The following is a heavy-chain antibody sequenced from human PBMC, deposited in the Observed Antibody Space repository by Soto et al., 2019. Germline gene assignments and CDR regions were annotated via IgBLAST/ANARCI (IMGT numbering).Heavy chain of an antibody. V-gene: IGHV3-30*18. CDR1: GFTFSSYG. Sequence: GGSLRLSCAASGFTFSSYGMHWVRQAPGKGLEWVAVISYDGSNKYYADSVKGRFTISRDNSKNTLYLQMNSLRAEDTAVYYCAKLYRTTTVFDYWGQGTLVTVSS. CDR2: ISYDGSNK. J-gene: IGHJ4*02. D-gene: IGHD3-16*01. CDR3: AKLYRTTTVFDY.